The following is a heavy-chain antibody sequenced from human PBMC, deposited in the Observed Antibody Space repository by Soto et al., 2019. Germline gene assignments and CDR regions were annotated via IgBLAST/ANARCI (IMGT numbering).Heavy chain of an antibody. J-gene: IGHJ4*02. CDR2: ISVRGDTT. Sequence: EVQLLESGGGLVQPGGSLRLSCAASGFTFSTYAMSWVRQAPGKGLEWVSGISVRGDTTDYADSVKGRFTISRDNSKNMVSLQMSSLKAEDTAVYYCAKGVSGGTYSGAILPFDYWGQGTLVTVSS. CDR3: AKGVSGGTYSGAILPFDY. CDR1: GFTFSTYA. V-gene: IGHV3-23*01. D-gene: IGHD1-26*01.